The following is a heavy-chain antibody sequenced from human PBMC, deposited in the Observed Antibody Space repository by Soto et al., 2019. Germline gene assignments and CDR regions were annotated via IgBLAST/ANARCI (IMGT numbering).Heavy chain of an antibody. CDR2: IWYDGSNK. J-gene: IGHJ4*02. D-gene: IGHD3-22*01. V-gene: IGHV3-33*01. Sequence: GGSLRLSCAASGFTFSSYGMHWVRQAPGKGLEWVAVIWYDGSNKYYADSVKGRFTISRDNSKNTLYLQMNSLRAEDTAVYYCARDHLGYYDSSGYLVGYFDYWGQGTLVTVSS. CDR1: GFTFSSYG. CDR3: ARDHLGYYDSSGYLVGYFDY.